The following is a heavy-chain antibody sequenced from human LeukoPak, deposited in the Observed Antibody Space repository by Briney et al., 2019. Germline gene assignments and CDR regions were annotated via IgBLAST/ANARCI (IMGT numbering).Heavy chain of an antibody. V-gene: IGHV1-18*01. CDR2: ISAHNGNT. D-gene: IGHD3-3*01. Sequence: ASVKVSCKASAYTFTSYGISWVRQAPGQGLEWMGWISAHNGNTNYAQKFQGRVTMTTDTSTRTAYMELRSLRADDTAVYYCARDLYDFWSGYYYYYGMDVWGQGTTVTVS. J-gene: IGHJ6*02. CDR1: AYTFTSYG. CDR3: ARDLYDFWSGYYYYYGMDV.